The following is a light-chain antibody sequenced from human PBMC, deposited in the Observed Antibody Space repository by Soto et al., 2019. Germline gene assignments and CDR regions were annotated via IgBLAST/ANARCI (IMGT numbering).Light chain of an antibody. CDR2: GAS. CDR3: EQLNSFPIA. V-gene: IGKV1-9*01. J-gene: IGKJ3*01. CDR1: QGISSF. Sequence: IQLTQSPSSLSASVGDRVTITCRASQGISSFLAWYQQKPGRAPKLLIYGASTLQSGVPSRFSGSGSGTDFTLTISSLQPEDFATYYCEQLNSFPIAFGPGTKVEIQ.